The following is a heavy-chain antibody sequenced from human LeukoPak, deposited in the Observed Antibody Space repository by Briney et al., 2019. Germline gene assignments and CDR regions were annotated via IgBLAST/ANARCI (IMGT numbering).Heavy chain of an antibody. Sequence: PGGSLRLSCAASGFTFSNFAMSWVRQAPGKGLQWVSAISDSGGGTFYADSEKGRFTISRDNSKNTLYLQMNSLRAEDTAVYYCAKVGVGWVAFEYWGQGTLVTVSS. CDR1: GFTFSNFA. CDR2: ISDSGGGT. V-gene: IGHV3-23*01. D-gene: IGHD3-16*01. CDR3: AKVGVGWVAFEY. J-gene: IGHJ4*02.